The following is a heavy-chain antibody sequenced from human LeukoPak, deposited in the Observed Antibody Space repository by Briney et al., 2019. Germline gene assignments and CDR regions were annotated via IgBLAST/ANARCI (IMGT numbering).Heavy chain of an antibody. J-gene: IGHJ4*02. CDR2: INTSGST. CDR3: ARSDYGGKDFGY. Sequence: NASETLSLTCTVSGGSISSGNYYWSWIRQPAGKGLEWIGRINTSGSTNYNPSLKSRVTISVDTSKNQFSLKLSSVTAADTAVYYCARSDYGGKDFGYWGQGTLVTVSS. CDR1: GGSISSGNYY. V-gene: IGHV4-61*02. D-gene: IGHD4-23*01.